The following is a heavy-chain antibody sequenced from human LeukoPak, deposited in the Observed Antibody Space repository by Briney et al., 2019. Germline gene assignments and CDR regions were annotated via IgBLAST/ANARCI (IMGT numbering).Heavy chain of an antibody. CDR2: IFQSGST. V-gene: IGHV4-30-2*01. D-gene: IGHD1-1*01. CDR3: ARVGSDWNDVRYNWFDP. CDR1: GGSISSGDYS. J-gene: IGHJ5*02. Sequence: PSETLSLTCAVSGGSISSGDYSWSWIRQPPGKGLEWIGYIFQSGSTYYNPSLKSRVTISVDRSKNQFSLKLSSVTAADTAVYYCARVGSDWNDVRYNWFDPWGQGTLVTVSS.